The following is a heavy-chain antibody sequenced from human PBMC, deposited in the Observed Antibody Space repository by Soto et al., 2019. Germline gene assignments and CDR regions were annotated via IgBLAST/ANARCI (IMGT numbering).Heavy chain of an antibody. D-gene: IGHD3-3*01. Sequence: GGSLRLSCAASGFTFSSYGMHWVRQAPGKGLEWVAFISHDGSNKYYADSMKGRISMSRDNSKSTVYLQMSSLRAEDTAVYYCTKRRNVLRFLEWSSGMEVWGQGTTVTVSS. J-gene: IGHJ6*02. CDR2: ISHDGSNK. CDR1: GFTFSSYG. CDR3: TKRRNVLRFLEWSSGMEV. V-gene: IGHV3-30*18.